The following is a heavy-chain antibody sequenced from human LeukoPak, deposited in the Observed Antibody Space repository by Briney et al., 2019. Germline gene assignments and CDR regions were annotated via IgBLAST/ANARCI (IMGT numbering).Heavy chain of an antibody. V-gene: IGHV4-39*01. Sequence: SETLSLTCTVSGGSISSSSYYWGWIRQPPGKGLEWIGSIYYSGSTYYNPSLKSRVTISVDTSKNQFSLKLSSVTAADTAVYYCARAVYGDPPFFDYWGQGTLVTVSS. CDR3: ARAVYGDPPFFDY. J-gene: IGHJ4*02. CDR1: GGSISSSSYY. D-gene: IGHD4-17*01. CDR2: IYYSGST.